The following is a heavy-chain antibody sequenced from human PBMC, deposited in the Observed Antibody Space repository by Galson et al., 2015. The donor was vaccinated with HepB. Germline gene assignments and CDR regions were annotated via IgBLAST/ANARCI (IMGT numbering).Heavy chain of an antibody. J-gene: IGHJ5*02. CDR3: ARLAGGRPGWFDP. CDR2: IKQDGSEK. CDR1: GFTFSSYW. D-gene: IGHD3-10*01. Sequence: SLRLSCAASGFTFSSYWMSWVRQAPGKGLEWVANIKQDGSEKYYVDSVKGRFTISRDNAKNSLYLQMNSLRAEDTAVYYCARLAGGRPGWFDPWGQGTLVTVSS. V-gene: IGHV3-7*01.